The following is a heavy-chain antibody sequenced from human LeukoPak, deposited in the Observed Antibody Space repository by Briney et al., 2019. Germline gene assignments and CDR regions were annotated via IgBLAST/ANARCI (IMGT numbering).Heavy chain of an antibody. V-gene: IGHV1-18*01. D-gene: IGHD2-15*01. CDR2: ISAYNGNT. Sequence: ASVKVSCKDSGYTFTSSGISWVRQAPGQGLEWMGWISAYNGNTNYEQKLQGRVTMTTDTSTSTAYMELRSLRSDDTAVYYCARIPSCKSSGGSCYVQVHWFDPWGQGTLVTVSS. J-gene: IGHJ5*02. CDR3: ARIPSCKSSGGSCYVQVHWFDP. CDR1: GYTFTSSG.